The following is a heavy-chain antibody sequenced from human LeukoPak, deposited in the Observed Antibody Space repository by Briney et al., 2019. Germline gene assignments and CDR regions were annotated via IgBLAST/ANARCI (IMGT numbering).Heavy chain of an antibody. CDR3: ARDGGVWGSYRYRFDY. Sequence: GASVKVSCKASGYTFTDYYIHWVRQAPGQGLEWMGWINPDIGATNYAQKFQGRVTMTRDTSIVTAYMELGRLGSEDTAVYYCARDGGVWGSYRYRFDYWGQGTLVTVSS. J-gene: IGHJ4*02. V-gene: IGHV1-2*02. CDR2: INPDIGAT. D-gene: IGHD3-16*02. CDR1: GYTFTDYY.